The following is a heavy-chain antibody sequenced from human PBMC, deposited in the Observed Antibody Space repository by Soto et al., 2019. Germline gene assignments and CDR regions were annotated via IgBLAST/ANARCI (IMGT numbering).Heavy chain of an antibody. V-gene: IGHV3-23*01. CDR3: SSSRTGYYFDY. CDR2: ISGLGAGT. J-gene: IGHJ4*02. Sequence: GGSLRLSCAASGFTLSTYAMTWVRQAPGKGLEWVSTISGLGAGTYYADSVKGRFTISRDNSKNTVYLQMDSLRAEDTAVYYCSSSRTGYYFDYWGQGTLVTVSS. D-gene: IGHD2-2*01. CDR1: GFTLSTYA.